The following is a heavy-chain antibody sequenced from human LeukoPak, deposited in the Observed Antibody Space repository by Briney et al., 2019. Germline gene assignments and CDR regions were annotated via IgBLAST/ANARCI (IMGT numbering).Heavy chain of an antibody. V-gene: IGHV3-30*02. D-gene: IGHD2-15*01. CDR3: ANSVVGASSFDY. CDR2: IRYDGSNK. CDR1: GFTFSSYG. J-gene: IGHJ4*02. Sequence: GGSLRLSCAASGFTFSSYGMHWVRQAPGKGLEWVAFIRYDGSNKYYADSVKGRFTISRDNSKNTLYLQMNSLRVEDTAVYYCANSVVGASSFDYWGQGTLVTVSS.